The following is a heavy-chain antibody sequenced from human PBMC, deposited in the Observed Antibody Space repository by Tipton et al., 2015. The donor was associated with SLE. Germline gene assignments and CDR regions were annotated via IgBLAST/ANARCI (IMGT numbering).Heavy chain of an antibody. Sequence: TLSLTCIVSGDSISSSSYYWGWIRQPPGKGLEWVGTVYYTGNTFYNPSLKSRVTISVDTSKNQFSLRLSSATAADTAVYFCARSPSILPAASDVFDVWGQGTVVTVSS. V-gene: IGHV4-39*07. CDR2: VYYTGNT. CDR1: GDSISSSSYY. CDR3: ARSPSILPAASDVFDV. J-gene: IGHJ3*01. D-gene: IGHD2-2*01.